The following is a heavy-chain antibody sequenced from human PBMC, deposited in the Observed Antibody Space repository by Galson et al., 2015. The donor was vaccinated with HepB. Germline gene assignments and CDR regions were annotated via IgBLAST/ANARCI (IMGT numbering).Heavy chain of an antibody. Sequence: SLRLSCAASGFTFSSYAMSWVRQAPGKGLEWVSAISGSGGSTYYADSVKGRFTISRDNSKNTLYLQMNSLRAEDTAVYYCAKEGEITMIVVVITRFDYWGQGTLVTVSS. J-gene: IGHJ4*02. D-gene: IGHD3-22*01. V-gene: IGHV3-23*01. CDR1: GFTFSSYA. CDR3: AKEGEITMIVVVITRFDY. CDR2: ISGSGGST.